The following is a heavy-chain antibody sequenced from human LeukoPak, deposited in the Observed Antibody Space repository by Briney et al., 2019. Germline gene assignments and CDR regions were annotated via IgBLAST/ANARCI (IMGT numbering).Heavy chain of an antibody. J-gene: IGHJ4*02. V-gene: IGHV3-15*01. CDR2: IRSKSDGGTT. CDR3: FTRAVAD. CDR1: GFTFNNAW. Sequence: GGSLRLSCTASGFTFNNAWMAWVRQAPGKGLEWVGRIRSKSDGGTTDYAAPVKGRFTISRDDSKDTLYLQMNSLKTEDTAVYYCFTRAVADWGQGTLVTVSS. D-gene: IGHD6-19*01.